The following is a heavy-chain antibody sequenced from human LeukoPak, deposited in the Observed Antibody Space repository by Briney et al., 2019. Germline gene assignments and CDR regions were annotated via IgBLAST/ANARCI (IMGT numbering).Heavy chain of an antibody. CDR1: GFTFRTYW. V-gene: IGHV3-7*01. CDR2: IKEDGSEK. Sequence: PGGSLRLSCAASGFTFRTYWMTWVRQAPGKGLEWVANIKEDGSEKYYLDSVKGRFTISRDNAKKSLYLEMNSLRAEDTAVYYCARDDEITFGTDSWGQGTLVTVSS. J-gene: IGHJ4*02. D-gene: IGHD3-16*01. CDR3: ARDDEITFGTDS.